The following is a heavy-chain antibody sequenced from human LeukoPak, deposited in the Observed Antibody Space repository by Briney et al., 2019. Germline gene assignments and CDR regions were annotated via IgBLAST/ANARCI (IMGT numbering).Heavy chain of an antibody. CDR3: ARVGIQHSPTGIDY. Sequence: SETLSLTCTVSGGSISSYYWSWIRQPPGKGLEWIGYIYYSGSTNYNPSLKSRVTVSVDTSKNQFSLKLSSVTAADTAVYYCARVGIQHSPTGIDYWGQGTLVTVSS. D-gene: IGHD5-18*01. V-gene: IGHV4-59*01. CDR1: GGSISSYY. J-gene: IGHJ4*02. CDR2: IYYSGST.